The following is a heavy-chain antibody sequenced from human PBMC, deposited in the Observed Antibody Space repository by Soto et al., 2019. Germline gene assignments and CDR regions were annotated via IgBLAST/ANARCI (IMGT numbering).Heavy chain of an antibody. V-gene: IGHV5-10-1*01. CDR1: GYSFISYW. Sequence: GESLKISCKGSGYSFISYWISWVRQMPGKGLEWMGRIDPSDSYTNYSPSFQGHVTISADKSISTAYLQWSSLRAEDTAVYYCAIYSSGWYPLDYWGQGTLVTVSS. CDR3: AIYSSGWYPLDY. D-gene: IGHD6-19*01. CDR2: IDPSDSYT. J-gene: IGHJ4*02.